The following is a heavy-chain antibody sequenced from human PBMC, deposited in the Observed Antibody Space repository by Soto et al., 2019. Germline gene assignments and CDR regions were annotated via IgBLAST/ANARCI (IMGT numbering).Heavy chain of an antibody. Sequence: QVQLKQWGAGLLKPSETLSLSCAVYGGSFSNYYWSWIRQPPGKGLEWIGEINQSGVTNYNPSLKRRVTISEDASKNQFSLKLSSVTAAGTAVYYCARGNGIASRPADYWGQGTLVTVSS. D-gene: IGHD6-13*01. CDR1: GGSFSNYY. V-gene: IGHV4-34*01. J-gene: IGHJ4*02. CDR3: ARGNGIASRPADY. CDR2: INQSGVT.